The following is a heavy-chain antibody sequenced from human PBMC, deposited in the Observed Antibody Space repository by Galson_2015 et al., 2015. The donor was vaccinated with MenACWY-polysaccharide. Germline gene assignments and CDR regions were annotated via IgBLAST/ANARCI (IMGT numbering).Heavy chain of an antibody. V-gene: IGHV3-13*01. CDR1: GSTFGSFD. CDR2: IGTGGDT. CDR3: AREFTGDGSSWYYWYFDL. D-gene: IGHD6-13*01. Sequence: SLRLSCAASGSTFGSFDMHWVRHVIGKGLEWVAAIGTGGDTYYSGSVKGRFTISRENAKNSLYLRMNSLRAGDTAVYYCAREFTGDGSSWYYWYFDLWGRGTLVTVSS. J-gene: IGHJ2*01.